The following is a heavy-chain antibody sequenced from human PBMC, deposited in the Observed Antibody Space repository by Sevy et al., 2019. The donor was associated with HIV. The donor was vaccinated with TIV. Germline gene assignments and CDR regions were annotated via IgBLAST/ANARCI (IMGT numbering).Heavy chain of an antibody. J-gene: IGHJ6*02. CDR2: ISGGGGST. CDR3: AKVRISTNYYYYGMDV. D-gene: IGHD1-1*01. CDR1: GFTFSSYA. Sequence: GGSLRLSCAASGFTFSSYAMSWVRQAPGKGLEWVSAISGGGGSTYYADSVKGRFTISRDNSKNTLYLQMNSLRAEDTAVYYCAKVRISTNYYYYGMDVWGQGTTVTVSS. V-gene: IGHV3-23*01.